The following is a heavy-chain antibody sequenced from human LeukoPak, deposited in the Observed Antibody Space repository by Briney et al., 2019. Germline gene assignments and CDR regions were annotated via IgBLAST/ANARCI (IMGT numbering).Heavy chain of an antibody. CDR2: IRYDGSNK. Sequence: GGSLRLSCAASGFTFSSYGMHWVRQAPGKGLEWVAFIRYDGSNKYYADSVKGRFTISRDNSKNTLYLQMNSLRAEDTAVYYCAKDLRIVYDFPIDPWGQGTLVTVSS. V-gene: IGHV3-30*02. D-gene: IGHD3-3*01. CDR1: GFTFSSYG. CDR3: AKDLRIVYDFPIDP. J-gene: IGHJ5*02.